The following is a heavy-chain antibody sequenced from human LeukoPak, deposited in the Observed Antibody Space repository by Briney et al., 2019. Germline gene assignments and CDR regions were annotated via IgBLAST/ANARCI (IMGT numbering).Heavy chain of an antibody. CDR1: GGTFSSYA. V-gene: IGHV1-69*01. Sequence: SVKVSCKASGGTFSSYAISWVRQAPGQGLEWMGGIIPIFGTANYAQKFQGRVTITADESTSTAYMELSSLRSEDTAVYYCARDKVVVPAAPSSYGMDVWGQGTTVTVSS. CDR3: ARDKVVVPAAPSSYGMDV. J-gene: IGHJ6*02. D-gene: IGHD2-2*01. CDR2: IIPIFGTA.